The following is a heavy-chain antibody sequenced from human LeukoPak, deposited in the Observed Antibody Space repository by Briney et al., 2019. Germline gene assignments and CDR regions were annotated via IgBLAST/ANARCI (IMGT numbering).Heavy chain of an antibody. CDR2: IRSDGSNK. CDR1: GFTFGSYG. CDR3: ARVLRYCSGGNCYSGGLGYMDV. V-gene: IGHV3-30*02. Sequence: GGSLRLSCAASGFTFGSYGMHWVRQAPGKGLEWVTFIRSDGSNKYYADSVKGRFTISRDNSKNTLYLQMNTLRAEDTAVYYCARVLRYCSGGNCYSGGLGYMDVWGKGTTVTISS. J-gene: IGHJ6*03. D-gene: IGHD2-15*01.